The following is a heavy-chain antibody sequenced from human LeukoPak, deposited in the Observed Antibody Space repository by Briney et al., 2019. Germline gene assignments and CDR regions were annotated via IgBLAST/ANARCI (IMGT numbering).Heavy chain of an antibody. CDR1: GGTFSSYA. J-gene: IGHJ4*02. CDR2: IIPIFGIA. Sequence: GASVKVSCKASGGTFSSYAISWVRQAPGQGLEWMGRIIPIFGIANYAQKFQGRVTITADKSTSTAYMELSSLRSEDTAVYYCARVGGHYYDSSLLDYWGQGTLVTVSS. V-gene: IGHV1-69*04. D-gene: IGHD3-22*01. CDR3: ARVGGHYYDSSLLDY.